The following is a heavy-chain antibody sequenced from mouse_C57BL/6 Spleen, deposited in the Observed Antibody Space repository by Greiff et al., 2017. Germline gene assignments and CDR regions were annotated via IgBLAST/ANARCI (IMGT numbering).Heavy chain of an antibody. CDR3: ARGELYDGYYYAMDY. CDR2: IDPSDSYT. V-gene: IGHV1-50*01. J-gene: IGHJ4*01. Sequence: QVQLQQPGAELVKPGASVKLSCKASGYTFTSYWMQWVKQRPGQGLEWIGEIDPSDSYTNYNQKFKGKATLTVDTSSSTAYMQLSSLTSEDSAVYYCARGELYDGYYYAMDYWGQGTSVTVSS. CDR1: GYTFTSYW. D-gene: IGHD2-3*01.